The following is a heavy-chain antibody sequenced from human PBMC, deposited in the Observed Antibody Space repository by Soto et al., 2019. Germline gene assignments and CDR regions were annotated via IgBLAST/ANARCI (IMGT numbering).Heavy chain of an antibody. J-gene: IGHJ4*02. D-gene: IGHD3-22*01. CDR2: TYYRSKWYN. CDR1: GDSVSSNSAA. V-gene: IGHV6-1*01. CDR3: ARASLYYYDSSGSTIDY. Sequence: TQTLSLTRTISGDSVSSNSAAWNWIRQSPSRGLEWLGRTYYRSKWYNDYAVSVKSRITINPDTSKNQFSLQLNSVTPEDTAVYYCARASLYYYDSSGSTIDYWGQGTLVTVSS.